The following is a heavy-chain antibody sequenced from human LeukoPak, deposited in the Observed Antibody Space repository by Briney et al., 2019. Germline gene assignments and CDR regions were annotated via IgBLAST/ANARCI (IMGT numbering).Heavy chain of an antibody. D-gene: IGHD6-19*01. CDR1: GFTFSSYV. CDR2: ISGSGGNT. V-gene: IGHV3-23*01. J-gene: IGHJ4*02. Sequence: GGSLRLSCAASGFTFSSYVMSWVRQAPGKGLEWVSAISGSGGNTYYADSVKGRFTISRDNSRNTLYLHMSTLRAEDTAVYYCSAQPESLAGAMYSWGQGALVTVSS. CDR3: SAQPESLAGAMYS.